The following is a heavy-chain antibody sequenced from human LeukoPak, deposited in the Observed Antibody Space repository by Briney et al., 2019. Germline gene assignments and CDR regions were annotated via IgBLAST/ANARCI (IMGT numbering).Heavy chain of an antibody. Sequence: GASVKVSCKASGYTFTTSGISWVRQAPGQGLEWMGWISAYNGLTEFAQKFQGRVTLTSDTSTTTAYMELGSLTSDDTAVYYCARICCPASATWYPDDYWGQGTLVTVSS. CDR2: ISAYNGLT. CDR1: GYTFTTSG. J-gene: IGHJ4*02. D-gene: IGHD6-13*01. CDR3: ARICCPASATWYPDDY. V-gene: IGHV1-18*01.